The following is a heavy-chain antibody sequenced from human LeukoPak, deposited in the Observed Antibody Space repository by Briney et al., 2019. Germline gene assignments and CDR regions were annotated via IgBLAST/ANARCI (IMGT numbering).Heavy chain of an antibody. J-gene: IGHJ6*03. D-gene: IGHD3-3*01. CDR3: ARGIQYYDFWSGYMYYYYYYMDV. V-gene: IGHV4-34*01. CDR1: GGSFSAYY. CDR2: INHSGST. Sequence: SETLSLTCAVYGGSFSAYYWSWIRQPPGKGLEWIGEINHSGSTNYNPSLKSRVTISVDTSKNQFSLKLSSVTAADTAVYYCARGIQYYDFWSGYMYYYYYYMDVWGKGTTVTVSS.